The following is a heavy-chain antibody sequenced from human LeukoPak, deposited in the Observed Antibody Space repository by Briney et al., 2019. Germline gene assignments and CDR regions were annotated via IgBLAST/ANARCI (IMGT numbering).Heavy chain of an antibody. D-gene: IGHD3-10*01. CDR2: IYYSGST. CDR1: GGSISSSSYY. J-gene: IGHJ3*02. Sequence: SETLSLTCTVSGGSISSSSYYWGWIRQPPGKGLEWIGSIYYSGSTYYNPSLKSRVTISVDTSKNQFSLKLSSVTAADTAVYYCARHVLPGGASPHDAFDIWGQGTMVTVSS. CDR3: ARHVLPGGASPHDAFDI. V-gene: IGHV4-39*01.